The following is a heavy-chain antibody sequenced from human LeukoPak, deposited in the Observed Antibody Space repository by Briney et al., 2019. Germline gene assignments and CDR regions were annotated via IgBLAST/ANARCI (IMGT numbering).Heavy chain of an antibody. CDR1: GFTFSSYS. CDR2: ISSSGSTK. D-gene: IGHD3-3*01. Sequence: GGSLRLSCAASGFTFSSYSINWVRQAPGKGLEWVSYISSSGSTKHYADSVKGRFTISRDNAKNSLYLQMNSLRAEDTAIYYCARDDFWSADPAPFDYWGQGTLVTVSS. V-gene: IGHV3-48*04. J-gene: IGHJ4*02. CDR3: ARDDFWSADPAPFDY.